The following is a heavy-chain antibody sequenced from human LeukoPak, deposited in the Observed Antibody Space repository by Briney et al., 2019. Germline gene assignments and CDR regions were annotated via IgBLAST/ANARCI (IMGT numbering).Heavy chain of an antibody. D-gene: IGHD6-19*01. Sequence: SGGSLRLSCAASGFSFSDAWMNWVRQAPGKGLEWDGRIKSKSDGGTTDYAAPVKGRFTISRDDSKNTLYLQMNSLKTEDTTVYYCTTAPGLGMIAVAGTRAWDAFDIWGQGTMVTVSS. V-gene: IGHV3-15*07. CDR1: GFSFSDAW. CDR2: IKSKSDGGTT. J-gene: IGHJ3*02. CDR3: TTAPGLGMIAVAGTRAWDAFDI.